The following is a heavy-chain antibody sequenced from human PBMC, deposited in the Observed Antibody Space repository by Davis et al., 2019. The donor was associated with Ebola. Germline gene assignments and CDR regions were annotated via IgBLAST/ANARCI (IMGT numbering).Heavy chain of an antibody. V-gene: IGHV3-23*01. J-gene: IGHJ6*02. CDR1: GFTFSSYA. CDR2: ISHSTSRT. Sequence: PGGSLRLSCVASGFTFSSYAMSWVRQAPGKGLEWVSSISHSTSRTYYADSVKGRFTISRDNSKNTLYLQMNSLRAEDTAVYYCAKSDRMDVWGQGTTVTVSS. CDR3: AKSDRMDV.